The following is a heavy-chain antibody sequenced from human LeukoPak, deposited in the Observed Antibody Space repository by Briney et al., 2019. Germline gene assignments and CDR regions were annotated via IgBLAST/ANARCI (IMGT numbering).Heavy chain of an antibody. D-gene: IGHD5-12*01. CDR2: IRSKANSYAT. V-gene: IGHV3-73*01. J-gene: IGHJ4*02. Sequence: GXXLRLSCAASGFTFSGSAMHWVRQASGKGLEWVGRIRSKANSYATAYAASVKGRFTISRDDSKNTAYLQMNSLKTEDTAVYYCTRRRHSGYDLYYFDYWGQGTLVTVSS. CDR3: TRRRHSGYDLYYFDY. CDR1: GFTFSGSA.